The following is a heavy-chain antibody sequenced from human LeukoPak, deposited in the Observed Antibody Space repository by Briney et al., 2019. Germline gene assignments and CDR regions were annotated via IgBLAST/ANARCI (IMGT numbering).Heavy chain of an antibody. V-gene: IGHV3-21*01. CDR2: ISSSSSYI. Sequence: GGSLRLSCAASGFTFSSYSMNWVRQAPRKGLEWVSSISSSSSYIYYADSVKGRFTISRDNAKNSLYLQMNSLRAEDTAVYYCARVVPAAEGLSWGQGTLVTVSS. CDR1: GFTFSSYS. D-gene: IGHD2-2*01. CDR3: ARVVPAAEGLS. J-gene: IGHJ4*02.